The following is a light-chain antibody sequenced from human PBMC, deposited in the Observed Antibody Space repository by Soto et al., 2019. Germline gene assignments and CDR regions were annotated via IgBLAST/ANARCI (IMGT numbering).Light chain of an antibody. CDR2: EVS. Sequence: QSALTQPASVSGSPGQSITISCTGTSSDIGGYNYVSWYQQHPGKAPKVMICEVSNRPSGISNRFSGSKSGNTASLTISGLQAEDEADYSCCSYTSSNTLVFGGGTKLTVL. J-gene: IGLJ2*01. CDR1: SSDIGGYNY. CDR3: CSYTSSNTLV. V-gene: IGLV2-14*01.